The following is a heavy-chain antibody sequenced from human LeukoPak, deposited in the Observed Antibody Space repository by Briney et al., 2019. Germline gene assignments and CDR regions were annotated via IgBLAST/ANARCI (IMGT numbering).Heavy chain of an antibody. CDR1: GFAFSSYW. CDR2: INSDGSST. Sequence: PGGSLRLSCAASGFAFSSYWMHWVRQAPGKGLVWVSRINSDGSSTTYADSVQGRFTISRDNAKNTLYLQMNSLRADDTAVYYCARSVYSYCANWFDPWGQGTLVTVSS. J-gene: IGHJ5*02. CDR3: ARSVYSYCANWFDP. V-gene: IGHV3-74*01. D-gene: IGHD4-11*01.